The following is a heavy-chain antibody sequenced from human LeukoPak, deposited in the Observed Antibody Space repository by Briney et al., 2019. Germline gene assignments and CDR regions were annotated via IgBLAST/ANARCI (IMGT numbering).Heavy chain of an antibody. D-gene: IGHD3-22*01. CDR2: ISGGGSST. V-gene: IGHV3-23*01. Sequence: GGSLRLSCAASGFTFSSYAMSWVRQAPGKGLEWVSAISGGGSSTYYADSVKGRFTISRDNSKNTLYLQMNSLRGEDTAVYYCAKEMILYYYYYMDVWGKGTTVTISS. CDR1: GFTFSSYA. CDR3: AKEMILYYYYYMDV. J-gene: IGHJ6*03.